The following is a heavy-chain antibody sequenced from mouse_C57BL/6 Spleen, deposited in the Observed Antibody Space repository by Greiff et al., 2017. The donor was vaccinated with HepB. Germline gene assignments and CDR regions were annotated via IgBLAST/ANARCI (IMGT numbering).Heavy chain of an antibody. CDR1: GYTFTDYY. V-gene: IGHV1-26*01. J-gene: IGHJ3*01. D-gene: IGHD2-12*01. Sequence: VQLQQSGPELVKPGASVKISCKASGYTFTDYYMNWVKQSHGKSLEWIGDINPNNGGTSYNQKFKGKATLTVDKSSSTAYMELRSLTSEDSAVYYCARGKAYSPWFAYWGQGTLVTVSA. CDR2: INPNNGGT. CDR3: ARGKAYSPWFAY.